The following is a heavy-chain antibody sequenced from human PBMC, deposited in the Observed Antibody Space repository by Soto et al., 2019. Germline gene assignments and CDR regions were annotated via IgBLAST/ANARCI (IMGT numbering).Heavy chain of an antibody. CDR3: ARVRGYDDSSDHHFLDY. Sequence: PGGSLRLSCAVSGFTFSSYPMHWVRQAPGKGLEYVSAISTDGGTTYYAKSVKGRFTIFRDNSKSTLFLQMGSLRAEDMAVYYCARVRGYDDSSDHHFLDYRGQGALVTGSS. CDR2: ISTDGGTT. V-gene: IGHV3-64*01. CDR1: GFTFSSYP. J-gene: IGHJ4*02. D-gene: IGHD3-22*01.